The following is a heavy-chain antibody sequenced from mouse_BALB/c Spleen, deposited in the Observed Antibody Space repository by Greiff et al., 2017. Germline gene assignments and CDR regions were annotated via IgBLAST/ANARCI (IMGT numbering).Heavy chain of an antibody. CDR1: GFTFSSYA. CDR3: ARDYDGAGFAY. J-gene: IGHJ3*01. Sequence: EVKLVESGGGFVKPGGSLKLSCAASGFTFSSYAMSWVRQTPAKRLEWVASISSGGSTYYPDSVKGRFTISRDNARNILYLQMSSLRSEDTAMYYCARDYDGAGFAYWGQGTLVTVSA. CDR2: ISSGGST. V-gene: IGHV5-6-5*01. D-gene: IGHD2-4*01.